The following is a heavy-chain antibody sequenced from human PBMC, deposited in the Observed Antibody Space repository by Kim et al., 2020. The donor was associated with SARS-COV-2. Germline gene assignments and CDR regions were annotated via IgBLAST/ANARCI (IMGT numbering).Heavy chain of an antibody. V-gene: IGHV3-7*03. J-gene: IGHJ6*02. Sequence: GGSLRLSCAASGFTFSSYWMSWVRQAPGKGLEWVANIKQDGSEKYYVDSVKGRFTISRDNAKNSLYLQMNSLRAEDTAVDYCARYPHAYYYGSGSYSYGMDGWGQGATVTFSS. D-gene: IGHD3-10*01. CDR3: ARYPHAYYYGSGSYSYGMDG. CDR1: GFTFSSYW. CDR2: IKQDGSEK.